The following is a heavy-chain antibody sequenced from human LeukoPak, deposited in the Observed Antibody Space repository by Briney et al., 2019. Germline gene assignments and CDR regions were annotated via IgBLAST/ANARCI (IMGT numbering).Heavy chain of an antibody. J-gene: IGHJ4*02. D-gene: IGHD6-19*01. CDR2: ISSSGGST. Sequence: GGSLRLSCAASGFTFSSYAMTWVRQAPGKGLEWVSAISSSGGSTYYADSVKGRFTISRDNSKNTLYLQMNSLRGEDTAVYYCAKDRDSSGWYANLLFDYWGQGTLVPVSS. CDR1: GFTFSSYA. V-gene: IGHV3-23*01. CDR3: AKDRDSSGWYANLLFDY.